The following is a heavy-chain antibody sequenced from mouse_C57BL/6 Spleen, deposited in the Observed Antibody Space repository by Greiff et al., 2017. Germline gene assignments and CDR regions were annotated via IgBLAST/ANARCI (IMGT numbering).Heavy chain of an antibody. D-gene: IGHD2-1*01. V-gene: IGHV1-77*01. CDR3: AIALIYYGNYVDAMDY. CDR2: IGPGSGST. J-gene: IGHJ4*01. CDR1: GYTFTDYY. Sequence: VQLQQSGAELVKPGASVKISCKASGYTFTDYYINWVKQRPGQGLEWIGKIGPGSGSTYYNEKFKGKATLTADKSSSTAYMQLSSLTSEDSAVYFCAIALIYYGNYVDAMDYWGQGTSVTVSS.